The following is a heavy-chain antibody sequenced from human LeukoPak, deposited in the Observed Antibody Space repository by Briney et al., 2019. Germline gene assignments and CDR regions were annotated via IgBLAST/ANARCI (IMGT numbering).Heavy chain of an antibody. V-gene: IGHV3-23*01. J-gene: IGHJ4*02. Sequence: GGSLRLSCVGSGYTFSSYVMNWVRQAPGKGLEWVSAISGSGGSTYYADSVKGRFTISRDNSKNTLYLQMNSLRAEDTAVYYCAKDGYDSDYFDYWGQGTLVTVSS. CDR3: AKDGYDSDYFDY. CDR1: GYTFSSYV. CDR2: ISGSGGST. D-gene: IGHD3-22*01.